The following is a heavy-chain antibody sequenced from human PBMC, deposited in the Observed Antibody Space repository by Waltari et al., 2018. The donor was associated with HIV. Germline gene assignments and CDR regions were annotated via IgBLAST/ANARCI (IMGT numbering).Heavy chain of an antibody. CDR2: GSNDGNNK. CDR3: AKEGSGVAFDH. D-gene: IGHD3-3*01. CDR1: GFTFNTYG. V-gene: IGHV3-30*18. J-gene: IGHJ4*02. Sequence: VQLVESGGGVVQPGRSLRISCAASGFTFNTYGMNWVRQAPGRGLEWVAVGSNDGNNKYYGDSVKGRFTVSRDNSKKMLFLQMNSLRPEDTAVYYCAKEGSGVAFDHWGQGILVTVSS.